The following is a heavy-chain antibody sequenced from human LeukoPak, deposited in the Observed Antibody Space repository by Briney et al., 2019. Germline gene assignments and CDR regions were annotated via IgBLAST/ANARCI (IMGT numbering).Heavy chain of an antibody. D-gene: IGHD2-8*01. CDR3: AKDRGPFQWRSDWFDP. J-gene: IGHJ5*02. CDR2: ISGSGGST. CDR1: GFTFSSYA. V-gene: IGHV3-23*01. Sequence: QPGGSLILSCAASGFTFSSYAMSWVRQAPGKGLEWVSAISGSGGSTYYADSVKGRLTISRDNSKNTLYLEMNSLRVEDTAVYYCAKDRGPFQWRSDWFDPWGQGTLVTVSS.